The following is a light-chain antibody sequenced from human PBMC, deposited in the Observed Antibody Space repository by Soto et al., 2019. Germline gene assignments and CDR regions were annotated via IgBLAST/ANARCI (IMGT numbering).Light chain of an antibody. CDR1: QYIGSN. CDR3: QQYGTSEII. V-gene: IGKV3-15*01. Sequence: EIVMTQSPATLSVSPGEKATLSCRASQYIGSNLAWYQQKPGQAPRLLIYGASTRATGIPARFSGSGSGTDFTLTISRLETEDFAVFYCQQYGTSEIIFGQGTRLEIK. J-gene: IGKJ5*01. CDR2: GAS.